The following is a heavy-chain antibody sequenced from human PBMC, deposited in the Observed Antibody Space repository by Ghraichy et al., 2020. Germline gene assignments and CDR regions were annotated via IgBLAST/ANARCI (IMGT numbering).Heavy chain of an antibody. V-gene: IGHV4-34*01. CDR3: ARGSSAWDRFDP. J-gene: IGHJ5*02. D-gene: IGHD6-25*01. CDR1: GESHSVFY. CDR2: INHSGTT. Sequence: GSLRLSCAVYGESHSVFYCSWIRHLPGKGLEWIGEINHSGTTYYNPSLKSRVTISVDTSKNHFSLKLNSVTAADTAVYYCARGSSAWDRFDPWGQGTLVTVSS.